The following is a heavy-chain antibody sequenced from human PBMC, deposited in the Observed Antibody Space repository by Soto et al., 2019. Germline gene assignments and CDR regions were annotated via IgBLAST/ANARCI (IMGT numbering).Heavy chain of an antibody. V-gene: IGHV3-73*01. Sequence: LRIFWTAYGLNFSASAIHWFRQASGKGLEWVGRVRIKYDSYAKEYAAAVKGRFTISRDDSTFKAYLQMNSLRTEYTALYSCFFSITALSQGSDVWGKRTTVTVSS. J-gene: IGHJ6*04. CDR1: GLNFSASA. CDR3: FFSITALSQGSDV. CDR2: VRIKYDSYAK. D-gene: IGHD5-12*01.